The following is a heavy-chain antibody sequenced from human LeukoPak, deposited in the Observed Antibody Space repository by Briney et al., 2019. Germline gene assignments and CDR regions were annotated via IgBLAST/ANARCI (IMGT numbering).Heavy chain of an antibody. CDR3: ANLAAAGLYYFDY. CDR2: ISGSGGST. J-gene: IGHJ4*02. V-gene: IGHV3-23*01. CDR1: GFTFSSYA. D-gene: IGHD6-13*01. Sequence: GGSLRLSCAASGFTFSSYAMSWVRQAPGKGLEWVSAISGSGGSTYYADSVKGRFTISRDNSKNTLYLQMNSLRAEDTAVYYRANLAAAGLYYFDYWGQGTLVTVSS.